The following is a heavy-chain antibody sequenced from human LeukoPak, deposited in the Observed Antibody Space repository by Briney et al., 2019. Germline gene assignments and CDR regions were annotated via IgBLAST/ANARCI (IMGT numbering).Heavy chain of an antibody. Sequence: PGGSLRLSCAASGFTFSSYAMSWVRQAPGKGLEWVSSISGSGSSTYNADSVKGRFTVSRDNSKNTLYLQMNSLRAEDTAVYYCATDPTLYYYDSSGSYFDYWGQGTLVTVSS. J-gene: IGHJ4*02. CDR3: ATDPTLYYYDSSGSYFDY. CDR2: ISGSGSST. V-gene: IGHV3-23*01. D-gene: IGHD3-22*01. CDR1: GFTFSSYA.